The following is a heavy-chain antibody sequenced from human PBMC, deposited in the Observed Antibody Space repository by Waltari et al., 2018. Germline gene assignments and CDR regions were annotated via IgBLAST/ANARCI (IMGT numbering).Heavy chain of an antibody. V-gene: IGHV3-74*01. CDR1: GLTFGSDW. CDR3: ARDNWGPAY. Sequence: EVQLVESGGGLVQPGGSLRLSCAASGLTFGSDWMHWVRQAPGKGPVWVSRINSDGSDSDYAHSVKGRFTISLANDKDTLYLQMNSLRADDTAVYYCARDNWGPAYWGQGTLVTVPS. D-gene: IGHD7-27*01. CDR2: INSDGSDS. J-gene: IGHJ4*02.